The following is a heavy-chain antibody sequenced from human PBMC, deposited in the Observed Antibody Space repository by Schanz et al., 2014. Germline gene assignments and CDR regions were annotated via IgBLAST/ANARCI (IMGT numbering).Heavy chain of an antibody. D-gene: IGHD6-13*01. V-gene: IGHV1-46*01. J-gene: IGHJ4*02. CDR2: INPSGGST. Sequence: QVQLLQSGAEAKKPGASMKVSCKASGYTFTSYYMLWVRQAPGRGLEWMGIINPSGGSTRYGQKFQGRVAVTTDTSTSTVYMELSSLRSEDTAVYYCASSGAGYSSSWDFDYWGQGTLVTVSS. CDR3: ASSGAGYSSSWDFDY. CDR1: GYTFTSYY.